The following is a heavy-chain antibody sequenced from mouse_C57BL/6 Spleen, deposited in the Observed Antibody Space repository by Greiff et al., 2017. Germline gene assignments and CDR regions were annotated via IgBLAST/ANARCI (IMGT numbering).Heavy chain of an antibody. Sequence: VQLTQSGPELVKPGASVKISCKASGYSFTGYYMNWVKQSPEKSLEWLGEINPSTGGTTYNQKFKAKAPLPVDKFSSTAYMQLKSLHSAYSAFYYFALYYYGISWFAYWGQGTLVTVSA. D-gene: IGHD1-1*01. V-gene: IGHV1-42*01. CDR3: ALYYYGISWFAY. CDR2: INPSTGGT. CDR1: GYSFTGYY. J-gene: IGHJ3*01.